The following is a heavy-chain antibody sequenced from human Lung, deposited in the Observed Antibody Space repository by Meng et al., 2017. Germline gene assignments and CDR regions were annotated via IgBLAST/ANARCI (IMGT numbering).Heavy chain of an antibody. CDR3: ARGAYGDYEIDY. V-gene: IGHV1-46*02. Sequence: ASVKVSCKPSGYTFNRYYIHWVRQAPGQGLEWMGLINPTGDNTTYTQRFQGRLTMTRDMSTSTVYMELSSLRSEDTAVYYCARGAYGDYEIDYWGQGTRVT. J-gene: IGHJ4*02. CDR1: GYTFNRYY. D-gene: IGHD4-17*01. CDR2: INPTGDNT.